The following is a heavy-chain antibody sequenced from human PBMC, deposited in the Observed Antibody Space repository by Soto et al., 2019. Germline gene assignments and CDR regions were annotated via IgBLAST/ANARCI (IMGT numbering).Heavy chain of an antibody. J-gene: IGHJ4*02. V-gene: IGHV6-1*01. D-gene: IGHD6-19*01. CDR1: GDSVSSNTAA. CDR2: TYYRSNWRH. CDR3: ARGVAGSGFDL. Sequence: QTLSLTCAISGDSVSSNTAAWNWIRSSPSRGLEWLGRTYYRSNWRHDYAVSVKSRITVNPDTSKNHFSLQLNSVTPDDTAVYYCARGVAGSGFDLWGQGTLVTVSS.